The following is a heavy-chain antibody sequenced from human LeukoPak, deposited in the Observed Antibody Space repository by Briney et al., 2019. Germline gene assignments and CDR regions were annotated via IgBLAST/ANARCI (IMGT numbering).Heavy chain of an antibody. Sequence: SAKVSCKASGGTFSSYAISWVRQAPGQGLEWMGGIIPIFGTANYAQKFQGRVTITADESTSTAYMELSSLRSKDTAVYYCARALRVRGVISYYYVDVWGKGTTVTISS. D-gene: IGHD3-10*01. CDR3: ARALRVRGVISYYYVDV. CDR1: GGTFSSYA. J-gene: IGHJ6*03. CDR2: IIPIFGTA. V-gene: IGHV1-69*13.